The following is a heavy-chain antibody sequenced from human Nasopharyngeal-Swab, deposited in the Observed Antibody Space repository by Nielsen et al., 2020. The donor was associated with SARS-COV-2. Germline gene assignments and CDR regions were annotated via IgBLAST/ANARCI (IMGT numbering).Heavy chain of an antibody. CDR3: ARESGRGAAAATYYYGMDV. CDR1: GFFSSSYW. V-gene: IGHV3-7*01. Sequence: GGSLRLSCAAAGFFSSSYWKSCVRQAPGKGLGWVANKKQDGSEKYYVDSVKGRFTISRDNAKNSLYLQMNSLRAEDTAVYYCARESGRGAAAATYYYGMDVWGQGTTVTVSS. CDR2: KKQDGSEK. J-gene: IGHJ6*02. D-gene: IGHD6-13*01.